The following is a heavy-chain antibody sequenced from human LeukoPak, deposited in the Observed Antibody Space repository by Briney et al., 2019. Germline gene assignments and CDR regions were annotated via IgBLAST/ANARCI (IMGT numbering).Heavy chain of an antibody. CDR1: GGSFSGYY. J-gene: IGHJ4*02. V-gene: IGHV4-34*01. CDR3: ARGYDFWSLDY. Sequence: SETLSLTCAVYGGSFSGYYWSWIRQPPGKGLEWIGEINHSGSTNYNPSLKSRVTISVDTSKNQFSLKLSSATAADTAVYYCARGYDFWSLDYWGQGTLVTVSS. D-gene: IGHD3-3*01. CDR2: INHSGST.